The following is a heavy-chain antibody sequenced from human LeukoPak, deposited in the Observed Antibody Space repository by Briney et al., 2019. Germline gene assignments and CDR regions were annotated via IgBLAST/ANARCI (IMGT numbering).Heavy chain of an antibody. V-gene: IGHV3-74*01. CDR2: INSDGSSP. Sequence: GGSLRLSCAASGFTFSSYWMHWVRQAPGKGLVWVSRINSDGSSPSYADSVKGRFTISRDTSKNTLYLQMNSLRVEDTAVYYCARSSHYDILTGYSEEDAFDIWGQGTMVTVSS. J-gene: IGHJ3*02. CDR1: GFTFSSYW. CDR3: ARSSHYDILTGYSEEDAFDI. D-gene: IGHD3-9*01.